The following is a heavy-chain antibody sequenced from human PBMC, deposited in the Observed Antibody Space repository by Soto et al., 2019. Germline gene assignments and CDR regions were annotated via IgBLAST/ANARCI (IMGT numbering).Heavy chain of an antibody. Sequence: VASVKVSCKASGYPFTSYYISWVRQAPGQGLEWLGWISAYNANTNYAQKLQGRVTMTTDTSTSTAYMELRSLRSDDTAVYYCARGGGYCTRTSCYMMAHWFDPWGQGTLVTVSS. J-gene: IGHJ5*02. CDR1: GYPFTSYY. CDR3: ARGGGYCTRTSCYMMAHWFDP. D-gene: IGHD2-2*02. CDR2: ISAYNANT. V-gene: IGHV1-18*04.